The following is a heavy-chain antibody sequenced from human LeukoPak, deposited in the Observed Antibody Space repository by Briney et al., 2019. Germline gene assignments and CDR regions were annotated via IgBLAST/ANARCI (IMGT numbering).Heavy chain of an antibody. CDR2: ISDDGSKE. D-gene: IGHD1-26*01. Sequence: GRSLRLSCAASGFTFSNYGMHWVRQAPGKGLEWVAVISDDGSKEYYADSVKGRFTISRDNSKIMLYLQMNSLRAEDTAVYYCAKDEGHSGSLGGHNWFDPWGQGTLVTVSS. CDR3: AKDEGHSGSLGGHNWFDP. CDR1: GFTFSNYG. V-gene: IGHV3-30*18. J-gene: IGHJ5*02.